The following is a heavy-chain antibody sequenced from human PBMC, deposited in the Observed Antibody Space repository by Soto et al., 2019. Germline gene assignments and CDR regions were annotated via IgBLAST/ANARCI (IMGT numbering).Heavy chain of an antibody. D-gene: IGHD6-19*01. CDR2: ISAYNGNT. CDR1: GGTFSSYA. J-gene: IGHJ4*02. CDR3: ARMAVAGPHTN. Sequence: ASVKVSCKASGGTFSSYAISWVRQAPGQGLEWMGWISAYNGNTNYAQKLQGRVTMTTDTSTSTAYMELRSLRSDDTAVYYCARMAVAGPHTNWGQGTLVTVSS. V-gene: IGHV1-18*01.